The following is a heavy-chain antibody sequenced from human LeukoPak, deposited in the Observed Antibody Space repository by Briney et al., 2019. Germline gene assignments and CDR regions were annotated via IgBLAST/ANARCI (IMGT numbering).Heavy chain of an antibody. D-gene: IGHD3-22*01. CDR1: GFTFRDYV. J-gene: IGHJ4*02. CDR2: IRSKSYGETI. CDR3: SRGNYCDSSGHIRYFDY. Sequence: GGSLRLSCTASGFTFRDYVMNWFRQAPGKGLEGVGFIRSKSYGETIEYAASVRATFTIARDDSKSSPDLQMDSLKAEDTAVYYCSRGNYCDSSGHIRYFDYWGRGTLVTVSS. V-gene: IGHV3-49*03.